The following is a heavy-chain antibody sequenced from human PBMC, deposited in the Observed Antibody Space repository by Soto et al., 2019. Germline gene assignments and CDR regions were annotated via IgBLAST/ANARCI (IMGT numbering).Heavy chain of an antibody. V-gene: IGHV4-59*12. J-gene: IGHJ4*02. Sequence: VQRQASGPGLVKPSETLSLTCTVSGGSIRSYYWSWIRHPPGKGQEWIGSIYYSGSTNYTPLLKRRVTLSVETSKNQYSLKLSSMTAADTAVYYCAGERAHYFDSWGQGTLVTVSS. CDR1: GGSIRSYY. D-gene: IGHD3-10*01. CDR3: AGERAHYFDS. CDR2: IYYSGST.